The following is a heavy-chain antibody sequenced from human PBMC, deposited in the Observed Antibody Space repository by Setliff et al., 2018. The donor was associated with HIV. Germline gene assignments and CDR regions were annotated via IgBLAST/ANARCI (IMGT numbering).Heavy chain of an antibody. Sequence: PGGSLRLSCEASGFTFSTYSMNWVRQAPGKGLEWVSSISSSSRSKYYADSVKGRFTISRDNAKNSLYLQMNSLRAEDTAVYYCARPNYYDSSGSFDYWGQGTLVTVSS. CDR1: GFTFSTYS. J-gene: IGHJ4*02. V-gene: IGHV3-21*01. CDR3: ARPNYYDSSGSFDY. CDR2: ISSSSRSK. D-gene: IGHD3-22*01.